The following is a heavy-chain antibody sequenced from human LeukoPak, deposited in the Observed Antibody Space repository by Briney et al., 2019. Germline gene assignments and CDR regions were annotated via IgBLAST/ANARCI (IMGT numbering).Heavy chain of an antibody. Sequence: SETLSLTCTVSGGSISSYCWSWIRQPAGKGLERIGRIYTSGSTNYNPSLKSRVTMSVDTSKNQFSLKLSSVTAADTAVYYCARGHSSGWYVVYWGQGTLVTVSS. CDR1: GGSISSYC. CDR2: IYTSGST. J-gene: IGHJ4*02. V-gene: IGHV4-4*07. CDR3: ARGHSSGWYVVY. D-gene: IGHD6-19*01.